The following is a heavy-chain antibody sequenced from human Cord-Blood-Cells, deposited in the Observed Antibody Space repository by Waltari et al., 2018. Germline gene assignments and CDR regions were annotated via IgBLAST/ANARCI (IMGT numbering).Heavy chain of an antibody. D-gene: IGHD5-18*01. Sequence: QVQLVQSGAEVKKPGPSVKVSCKASGGPSSSYAISRVRQAPGQGLEWMGGIIPIFGTANYAQKFQGRVTITADESTATAYMELSSLRSEDTAVYYCARDLGNAAVVGYFDYWGQGTLVTVSS. CDR3: ARDLGNAAVVGYFDY. V-gene: IGHV1-69*01. CDR2: IIPIFGTA. J-gene: IGHJ4*02. CDR1: GGPSSSYA.